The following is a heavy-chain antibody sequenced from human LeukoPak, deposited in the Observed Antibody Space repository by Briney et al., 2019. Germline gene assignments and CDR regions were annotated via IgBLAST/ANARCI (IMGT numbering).Heavy chain of an antibody. J-gene: IGHJ5*02. CDR1: GLTVSSNY. D-gene: IGHD6-6*01. CDR2: IYSGGST. V-gene: IGHV3-53*01. Sequence: GGSLRLSCAASGLTVSSNYMSWVRQAPGKGLEWVSVIYSGGSTYYADSVKGRFTISRGNSKNTLYLQMNSLRAEDTAVYYCARDWYSSSAGLDPWGQGTLVTVSS. CDR3: ARDWYSSSAGLDP.